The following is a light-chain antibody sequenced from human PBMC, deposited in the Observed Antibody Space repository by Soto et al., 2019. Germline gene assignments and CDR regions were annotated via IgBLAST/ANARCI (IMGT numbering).Light chain of an antibody. Sequence: SALTQPPSASGSPGQSVTISCTGSSSDVGGYNYVSWYQQHPGKAPKLLIFNVSKRPSGVRDRFSGSKSDNTASLTVAGLQADDEAMYYCSSYAGNFRVVFGGGTKVTVL. CDR2: NVS. CDR1: SSDVGGYNY. V-gene: IGLV2-8*01. CDR3: SSYAGNFRVV. J-gene: IGLJ2*01.